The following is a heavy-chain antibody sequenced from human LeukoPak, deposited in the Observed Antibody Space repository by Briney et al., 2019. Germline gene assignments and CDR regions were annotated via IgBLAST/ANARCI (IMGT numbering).Heavy chain of an antibody. D-gene: IGHD3-9*01. CDR2: INHSGST. CDR3: ARGRTFTYYDILTGYSDYYYYYMDV. CDR1: GGSFSGYY. V-gene: IGHV4-34*01. J-gene: IGHJ6*03. Sequence: SETLSLTCAVYGGSFSGYYWSWIRQPPGKGLEWIGEINHSGSTNYNPSLKSRVTISVDTSKNQFSPKLSSVTAADTAVYYCARGRTFTYYDILTGYSDYYYYYMDVWGKGTTVTVSS.